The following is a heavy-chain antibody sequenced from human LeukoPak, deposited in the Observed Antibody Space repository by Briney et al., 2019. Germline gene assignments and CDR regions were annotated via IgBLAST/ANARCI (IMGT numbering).Heavy chain of an antibody. CDR3: ASEPYGDYHHMGPTPFDP. D-gene: IGHD4-17*01. CDR1: GFTFSTYA. Sequence: GGSLRLSCAASGFTFSTYAMSWVRQAPGKGLEWVADIKQDGSEKYYVDSVKGRFTISRDNAKNSLYLQMNSLRAEDTAVYYCASEPYGDYHHMGPTPFDPWGQGTLVTVSS. V-gene: IGHV3-7*01. CDR2: IKQDGSEK. J-gene: IGHJ5*02.